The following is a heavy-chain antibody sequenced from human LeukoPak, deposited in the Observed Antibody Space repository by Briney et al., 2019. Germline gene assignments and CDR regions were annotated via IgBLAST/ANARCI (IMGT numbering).Heavy chain of an antibody. J-gene: IGHJ4*02. V-gene: IGHV4-59*01. CDR1: GGSISSYS. CDR3: ARSPHDTTDY. Sequence: PSETLSPTCTVSGGSISSYSWSWIRQPPGKGLEWIGYFEYSGSTNYNPSLKSRVVISGDTSKNQFSLTLRSVTAADTAAYYCARSPHDTTDYWGQGTLVTVSS. D-gene: IGHD1-26*01. CDR2: FEYSGST.